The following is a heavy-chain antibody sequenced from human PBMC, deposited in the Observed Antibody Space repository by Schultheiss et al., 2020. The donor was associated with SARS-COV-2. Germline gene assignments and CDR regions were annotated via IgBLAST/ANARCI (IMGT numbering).Heavy chain of an antibody. D-gene: IGHD3-16*02. Sequence: GGSLRLSCAASGFTFSSYGMHWVRQAPGKGLEWVGRIKSKTDGGTTDYAAPVKGRFTISRDDSKNTLYLQMNSLKTEDTAVYYCTTDLWSRDEEDYDYIWGSYRDDAFDIWGQGTMVTVSS. V-gene: IGHV3-15*01. CDR1: GFTFSSYG. J-gene: IGHJ3*02. CDR2: IKSKTDGGTT. CDR3: TTDLWSRDEEDYDYIWGSYRDDAFDI.